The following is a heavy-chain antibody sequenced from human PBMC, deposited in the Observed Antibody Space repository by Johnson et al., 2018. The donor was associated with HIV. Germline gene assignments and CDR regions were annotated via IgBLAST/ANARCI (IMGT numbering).Heavy chain of an antibody. D-gene: IGHD3-10*01. J-gene: IGHJ3*02. V-gene: IGHV3-30*02. CDR1: GFTFSDYG. CDR2: IRYDGSNK. Sequence: QVQLVESGGGVVQPGGSLRLSCAASGFTFSDYGMHWVRQAPGKGLEWVAFIRYDGSNKYYADSVKGRFTFSRDNSKNTVFLQMNSLTAEDTAVYYCAKAKTGIDAFDIWGQGTMVTVSS. CDR3: AKAKTGIDAFDI.